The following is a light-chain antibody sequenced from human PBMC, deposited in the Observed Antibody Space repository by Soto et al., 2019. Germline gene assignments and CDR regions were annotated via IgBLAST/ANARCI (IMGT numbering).Light chain of an antibody. J-gene: IGKJ1*01. Sequence: EIVMTQSPSSLSVSPGDAATLSCRASQSVNSRLAWYQQKPGQTPRLLIYVASTRATGIPARFSGSGSGTEFTLTISSLQSEDFAVYCCQQYNNWWTFGQGTKVDIK. CDR2: VAS. CDR3: QQYNNWWT. CDR1: QSVNSR. V-gene: IGKV3-15*01.